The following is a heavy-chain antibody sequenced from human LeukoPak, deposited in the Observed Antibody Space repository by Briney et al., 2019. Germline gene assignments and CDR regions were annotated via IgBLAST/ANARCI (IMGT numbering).Heavy chain of an antibody. J-gene: IGHJ4*02. CDR1: GYTFTGYY. D-gene: IGHD5-18*01. CDR2: INPNSGGT. Sequence: GASVKVSCKASGYTFTGYYMHWVRQAPGQGLEWMGWINPNSGGTNYAQKFQGRVIMTRDTSISTVYMELSRLRFDDTAVYYCARGTNNYGYDYWGQGTLVTVSS. CDR3: ARGTNNYGYDY. V-gene: IGHV1-2*02.